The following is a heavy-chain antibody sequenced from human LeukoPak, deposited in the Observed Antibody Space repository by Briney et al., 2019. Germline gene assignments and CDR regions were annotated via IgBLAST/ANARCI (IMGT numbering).Heavy chain of an antibody. Sequence: ASVKVSCKVSEETLTELSTHWCERPPGKGLGWMGGFDPEHGEMIYAQKLQGRVTMTEDRSTDTAYMELSSLRSEDTAVYYCATGGPWDLLKYWGQGTLVTVSS. J-gene: IGHJ4*02. D-gene: IGHD3-9*01. CDR1: EETLTELS. CDR3: ATGGPWDLLKY. V-gene: IGHV1-24*01. CDR2: FDPEHGEM.